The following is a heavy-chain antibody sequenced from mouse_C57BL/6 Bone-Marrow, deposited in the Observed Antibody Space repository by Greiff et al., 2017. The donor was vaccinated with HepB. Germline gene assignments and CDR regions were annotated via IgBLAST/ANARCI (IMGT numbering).Heavy chain of an antibody. D-gene: IGHD2-4*01. CDR1: GYTFTSYW. V-gene: IGHV1-69*01. CDR3: ARLGYDYVFAY. J-gene: IGHJ3*01. CDR2: IDPSDSYT. Sequence: QVQLQQSGAELVMPGASVKLSCKASGYTFTSYWMHWVKQRPGQGLEWIGEIDPSDSYTNYNQKFKGKSTLTVDKSPSTAYMQLSSLTSEDSAVYYCARLGYDYVFAYWGQGTLVTVSA.